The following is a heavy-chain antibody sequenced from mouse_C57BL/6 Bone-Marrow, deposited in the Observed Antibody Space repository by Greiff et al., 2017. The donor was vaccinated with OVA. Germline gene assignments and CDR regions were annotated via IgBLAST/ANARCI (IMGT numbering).Heavy chain of an antibody. CDR1: GFTFSDYY. CDR3: ARHLDY. CDR2: ISNGGGST. V-gene: IGHV5-12*01. Sequence: EVQRVESGGGLVQPGGSLKLSCAASGFTFSDYYMYWVRQTPEKRLEWVAYISNGGGSTYYPDTVKGRFTISRDNAKNTLYLQMNRLKSEDTAMYYCARHLDYWGQGTSVTVSS. J-gene: IGHJ4*01.